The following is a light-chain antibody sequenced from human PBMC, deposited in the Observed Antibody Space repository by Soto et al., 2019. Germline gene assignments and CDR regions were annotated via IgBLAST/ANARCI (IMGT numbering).Light chain of an antibody. Sequence: EVVLTQSPGTLSLSPGERVTLSCRASQSVTSNYLAWYQQKPGQTPRLLIYGASSRATGIPDRFSGSGSGTDFSLTISRLEPEDFAVSYCQQYGGVPFTFGPGTKVDVK. CDR3: QQYGGVPFT. J-gene: IGKJ3*01. CDR2: GAS. V-gene: IGKV3-20*01. CDR1: QSVTSNY.